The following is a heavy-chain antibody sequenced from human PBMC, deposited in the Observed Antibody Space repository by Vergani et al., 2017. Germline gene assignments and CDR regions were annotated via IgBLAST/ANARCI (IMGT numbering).Heavy chain of an antibody. CDR2: ISSSSSYI. J-gene: IGHJ3*02. Sequence: EVQLVESGGGLVKPGGSLRLSCAASGFTFSSYSMNWVRQAPGKGLEWVSSISSSSSYIYYADSVKGRFTISRDNAKNSLYLQMNSLRAEDTAVYYCAVDSTGVYDAFDIWGQGTMVTVSS. CDR1: GFTFSSYS. V-gene: IGHV3-21*01. D-gene: IGHD7-27*01. CDR3: AVDSTGVYDAFDI.